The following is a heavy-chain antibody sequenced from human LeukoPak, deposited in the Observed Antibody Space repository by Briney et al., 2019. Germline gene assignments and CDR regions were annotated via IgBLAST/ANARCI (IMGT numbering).Heavy chain of an antibody. CDR2: IYYSGST. CDR3: ARGIIVAAGPIPLYFDY. D-gene: IGHD6-13*01. CDR1: GGSISSYY. V-gene: IGHV4-59*01. J-gene: IGHJ4*02. Sequence: SETLSLTCTVSGGSISSYYWSWIRQPPGKGLEWIGYIYYSGSTNYNPSLKSRVTISVDTSKNQFSLKLSSVTAADTAVYYCARGIIVAAGPIPLYFDYWGQGTLVTVSS.